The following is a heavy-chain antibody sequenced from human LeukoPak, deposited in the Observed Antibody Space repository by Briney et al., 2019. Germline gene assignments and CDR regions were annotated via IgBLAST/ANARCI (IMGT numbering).Heavy chain of an antibody. CDR3: ARDSTFARSSGSQLFDY. D-gene: IGHD3-10*01. J-gene: IGHJ4*02. CDR2: ISRSGGTI. CDR1: GFTFSSYE. Sequence: GGSLRLSWAAAGFTFSSYEMNWVRQAPGKGLEWVSYISRSGGTIYYADSVKGRFTIIRDNAKNSLYLQMNSLRAEDTAVYYCARDSTFARSSGSQLFDYWGQGTPVTVSS. V-gene: IGHV3-48*03.